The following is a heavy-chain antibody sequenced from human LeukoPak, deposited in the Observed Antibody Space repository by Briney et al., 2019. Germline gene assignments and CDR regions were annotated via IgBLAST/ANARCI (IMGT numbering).Heavy chain of an antibody. CDR2: INPNSGGT. D-gene: IGHD5-18*01. CDR1: GYTFTGYY. J-gene: IGHJ4*02. CDR3: ARAGDTAMVDFDY. V-gene: IGHV1-2*02. Sequence: GASVKVSCKASGYTFTGYYMHWVRQAPGQGLEWMGWINPNSGGTNYAQKFQGRVTMTRDTSISTAYMELSRLRSDDTAVYYCARAGDTAMVDFDYWGQATLVTVSS.